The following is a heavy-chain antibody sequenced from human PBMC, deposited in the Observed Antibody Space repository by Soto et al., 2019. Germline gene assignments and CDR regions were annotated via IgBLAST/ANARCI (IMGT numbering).Heavy chain of an antibody. D-gene: IGHD5-18*01. CDR3: ARGFVDTAMVFYYYYGMDV. CDR1: GFTFSSYG. CDR2: IWYDGSNK. J-gene: IGHJ6*02. Sequence: GGSLRLSCAASGFTFSSYGMHWVRQAPGKGLEWVAVIWYDGSNKYYADSVKGRFTISRDNSKNTLYLQMNSLRAEDTAVYYCARGFVDTAMVFYYYYGMDVWGQGTTVTVSS. V-gene: IGHV3-33*01.